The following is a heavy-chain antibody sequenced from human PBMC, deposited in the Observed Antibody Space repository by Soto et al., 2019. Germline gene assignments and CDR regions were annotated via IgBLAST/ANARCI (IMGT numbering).Heavy chain of an antibody. CDR2: IYYSGST. J-gene: IGHJ5*02. CDR3: ARGPPYYDILTGLNWFDP. Sequence: QVQLQESGPGLVKPSETLSLTCTVSGGSISSYYWSWIRQPPGKGLEWIGYIYYSGSTNYNPSLKSRVTISVDTSKNQFSLKLSSVTAADTAVYYCARGPPYYDILTGLNWFDPWGQGTLVTVSS. V-gene: IGHV4-59*08. CDR1: GGSISSYY. D-gene: IGHD3-9*01.